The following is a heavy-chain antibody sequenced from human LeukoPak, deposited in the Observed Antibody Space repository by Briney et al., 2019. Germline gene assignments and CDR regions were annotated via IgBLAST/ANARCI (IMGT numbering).Heavy chain of an antibody. CDR1: RFILRRYW. CDR3: ARGRATFSPHFDN. Sequence: PGRSLSLSRAAWRFILRRYWMHWVRQATGKGWMCVSRITNDWSNKNYADPLKDRFTNPRDNAKHTLDLQMKSLIDEHAAVYYCARGRATFSPHFDNWGQGTLVTVSS. J-gene: IGHJ4*02. V-gene: IGHV3-74*01. CDR2: ITNDWSNK. D-gene: IGHD5-12*01.